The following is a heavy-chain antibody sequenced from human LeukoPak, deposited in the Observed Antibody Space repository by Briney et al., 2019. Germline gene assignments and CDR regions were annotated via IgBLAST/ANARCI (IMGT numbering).Heavy chain of an antibody. J-gene: IGHJ4*02. CDR3: ASSSGPADY. CDR2: IYYSGST. V-gene: IGHV4-39*01. Sequence: SETLSLTCTVSGGSISSNDYFWGCIRQPPGKGLEWIGSIYYSGSTSYNPSLKSRVTMSVDTSKNQFSLKLSSVTAADTAVYYCASSSGPADYWGQGTLVTVSS. D-gene: IGHD3-3*01. CDR1: GGSISSNDYF.